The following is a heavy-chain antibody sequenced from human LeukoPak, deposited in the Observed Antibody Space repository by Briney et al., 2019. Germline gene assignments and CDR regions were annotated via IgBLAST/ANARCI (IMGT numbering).Heavy chain of an antibody. J-gene: IGHJ5*02. CDR2: ISDEGNSR. D-gene: IGHD1-1*01. CDR3: AKGDLGYASWFDP. CDR1: GFTFNNYA. V-gene: IGHV3-30*18. Sequence: GGSLRLSCAASGFTFNNYATHWVRQAPGKGLEWVAVISDEGNSRYYADSVKGRFTISRDNSKNTLYLQMNSLRAEDTAVYYCAKGDLGYASWFDPWGQGTLATVSS.